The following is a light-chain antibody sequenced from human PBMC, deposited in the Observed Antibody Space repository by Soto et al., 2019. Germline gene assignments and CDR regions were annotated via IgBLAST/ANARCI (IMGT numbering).Light chain of an antibody. CDR2: DAS. Sequence: EIVLTQSPATLSLSPGERATLSCRASQSVSNFLDWYQQKPGQAPRLLISDASNRATGIPGRFSGSGSGTDFSITISSLDHEDFAVYYRQQRSNWPWTFGQGTKVEIK. CDR1: QSVSNF. V-gene: IGKV3-11*01. J-gene: IGKJ1*01. CDR3: QQRSNWPWT.